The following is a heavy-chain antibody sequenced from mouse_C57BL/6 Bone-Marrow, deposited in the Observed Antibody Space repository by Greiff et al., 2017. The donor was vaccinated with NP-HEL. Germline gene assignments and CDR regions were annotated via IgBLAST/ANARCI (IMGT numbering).Heavy chain of an antibody. CDR2: ISDGGSYT. CDR1: GFTFSSYA. CDR3: ARSYDGYHANWDHYDY. Sequence: EVKLVESGGGLVKPGGSLKLSCAASGFTFSSYAMSWVRQTPEKRLEWVATISDGGSYTYYPDNVKGRFTIPRDNAKNKLYLQMSHLKSEDSAVYYCARSYDGYHANWDHYDYRGKGATLTV. D-gene: IGHD2-3*01. J-gene: IGHJ2*01. V-gene: IGHV5-4*03.